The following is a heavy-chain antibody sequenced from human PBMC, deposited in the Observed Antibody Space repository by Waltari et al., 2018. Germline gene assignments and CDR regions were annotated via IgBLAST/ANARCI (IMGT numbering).Heavy chain of an antibody. CDR3: ARVSWPRYGFQPGNWFDP. V-gene: IGHV4-31*03. J-gene: IGHJ5*02. CDR1: GGSISGGGYY. CDR2: IYYSGST. Sequence: QVQLQESGPGLVKPSQTLSPTCTVSGGSISGGGYYWSRIRQHPGKGLEWIGYIYYSGSTYYNPSLKSRVTVSVDTSKNQFSLKLSSVTAADTAVYYCARVSWPRYGFQPGNWFDPWGQGTLVTVSS. D-gene: IGHD1-1*01.